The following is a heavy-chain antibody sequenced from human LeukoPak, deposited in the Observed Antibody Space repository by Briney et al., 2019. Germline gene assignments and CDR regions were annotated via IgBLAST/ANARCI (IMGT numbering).Heavy chain of an antibody. CDR3: ARDPGIAAAGRYGMDV. CDR2: IYSGGST. Sequence: PGGSLRLSCAASGFTVSSNYMSWVRQAPGKGLEWVSVIYSGGSTYYADSVKGRFTISRDNSKNTLYLQMNSLRAEDTAVYYCARDPGIAAAGRYGMDVWGQGTTATVSS. CDR1: GFTVSSNY. J-gene: IGHJ6*02. D-gene: IGHD6-13*01. V-gene: IGHV3-53*01.